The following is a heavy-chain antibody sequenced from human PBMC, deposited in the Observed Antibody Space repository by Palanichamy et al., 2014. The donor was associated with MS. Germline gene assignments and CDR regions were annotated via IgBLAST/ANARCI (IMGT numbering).Heavy chain of an antibody. CDR3: ANTQLATVTSPFDY. V-gene: IGHV3-23*01. CDR1: GFTFSSYA. Sequence: EVQLLESGGGLVQPGGSLRLSCAASGFTFSSYAMSLVRQAPGKGLEWVSAISGNGGSTYYADSVKGRFTISRDNSKNTLYLQMNSLRAEDTAVYYCANTQLATVTSPFDYWGQGTLVTVSS. D-gene: IGHD4-17*01. J-gene: IGHJ4*02. CDR2: ISGNGGST.